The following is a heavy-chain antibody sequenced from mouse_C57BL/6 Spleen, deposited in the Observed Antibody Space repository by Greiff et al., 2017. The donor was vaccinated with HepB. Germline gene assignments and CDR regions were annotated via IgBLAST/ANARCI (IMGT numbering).Heavy chain of an antibody. CDR1: GYTFTDYY. CDR3: AREFSRQLRFPFAY. CDR2: IYPGSGNT. D-gene: IGHD3-2*02. Sequence: VQLQQSGAELVRPGASVKLSCKASGYTFTDYYINWVKQRPGQGLEWIARIYPGSGNTYYNEKFKGKATLTAEKSSSTAYMQLSSLTSEDSAVYFCAREFSRQLRFPFAYWGQGTLVTVSA. V-gene: IGHV1-76*01. J-gene: IGHJ3*01.